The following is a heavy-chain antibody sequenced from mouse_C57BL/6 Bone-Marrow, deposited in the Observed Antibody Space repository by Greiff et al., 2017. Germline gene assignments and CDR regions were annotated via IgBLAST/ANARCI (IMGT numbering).Heavy chain of an antibody. J-gene: IGHJ4*01. CDR1: GFTFCSYA. D-gene: IGHD1-1*01. CDR3: ASSTVVAPMDY. CDR2: ISDGGSYT. Sequence: EVQVVESGGGLVKPGGSLKLSCAASGFTFCSYAMSWVRQTPEKRLEWVATISDGGSYTYYPDNVKGRFTISRDNAKNNLYLQMSHLKSEDTAMYYCASSTVVAPMDYWGQGTSVTVSS. V-gene: IGHV5-4*01.